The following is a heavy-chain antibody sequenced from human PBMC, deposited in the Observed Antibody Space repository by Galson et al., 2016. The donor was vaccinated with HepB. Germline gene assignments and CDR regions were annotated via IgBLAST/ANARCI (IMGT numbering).Heavy chain of an antibody. CDR1: GFAFSVYG. CDR2: ISTSGGST. D-gene: IGHD1-26*01. J-gene: IGHJ4*02. V-gene: IGHV3-23*01. Sequence: SLRLSCAASGFAFSVYGMTWVRQAPRKELEWVAAISTSGGSTDYADSVKGRFTISRDNSKNMLYLQMNSLRVGDTALYYCAKGTTRLGDNWGQGILVTVSS. CDR3: AKGTTRLGDN.